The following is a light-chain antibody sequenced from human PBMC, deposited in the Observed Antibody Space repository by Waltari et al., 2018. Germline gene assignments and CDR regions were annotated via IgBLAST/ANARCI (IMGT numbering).Light chain of an antibody. J-gene: IGLJ2*01. CDR1: SSDVEIYNL. CDR2: EVN. CDR3: CSYAGSSTFV. V-gene: IGLV2-23*02. Sequence: QSALTQPASVSGSPGQSITISCTGTSSDVEIYNLFSWYQQHPGKAPKLIIYEVNKRPSGVSNRFSGSKSGNTASLTISGLQAEDEAHYYCCSYAGSSTFVFGGGTKLTVL.